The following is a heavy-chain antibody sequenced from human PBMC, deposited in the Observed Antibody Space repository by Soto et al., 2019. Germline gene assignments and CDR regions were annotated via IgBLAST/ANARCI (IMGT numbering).Heavy chain of an antibody. J-gene: IGHJ6*02. CDR1: GYSFTSYW. Sequence: GESLKISCKGSGYSFTSYWISWVRQMPGKGLGWMGRIDPSDSYTNYSPSFQGHVTISADKSISTAYLQWSSLKASDTAMYYFARHTSGEYYDLWSGYSKDVMDVWGQGTTVIVSS. D-gene: IGHD3-3*01. CDR3: ARHTSGEYYDLWSGYSKDVMDV. V-gene: IGHV5-10-1*01. CDR2: IDPSDSYT.